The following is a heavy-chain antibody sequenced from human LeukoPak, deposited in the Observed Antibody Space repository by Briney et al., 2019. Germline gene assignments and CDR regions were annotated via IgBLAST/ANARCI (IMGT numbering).Heavy chain of an antibody. CDR3: ARVYSGSAWYYFDY. J-gene: IGHJ4*02. CDR1: HYSISSPYF. V-gene: IGHV4-38-2*01. D-gene: IGHD5-12*01. CDR2: IYHTGRT. Sequence: SETLSLTCAVSHYSISSPYFWGWIRQPPGKGLEWIGSIYHTGRTNYNPSINSRVTMSLDTSKNQFSLNLNSVTAADTAVYHCARVYSGSAWYYFDYWGQGILVTVSS.